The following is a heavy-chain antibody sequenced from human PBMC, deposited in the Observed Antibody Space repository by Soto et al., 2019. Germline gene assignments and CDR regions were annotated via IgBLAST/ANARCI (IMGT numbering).Heavy chain of an antibody. Sequence: SETLSLTCAVYGGSFSGYYWSWIRQPPGKGLEWIGEISHSGSTNYNPSLKSRVTISVDTSKNQFSLKLSSVTAADTAVYYCARGEQQLVPDYWGQGTLVTVSS. CDR2: ISHSGST. V-gene: IGHV4-34*01. J-gene: IGHJ4*02. D-gene: IGHD6-13*01. CDR3: ARGEQQLVPDY. CDR1: GGSFSGYY.